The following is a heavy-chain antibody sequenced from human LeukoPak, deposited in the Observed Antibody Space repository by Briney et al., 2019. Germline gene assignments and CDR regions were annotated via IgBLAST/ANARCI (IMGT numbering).Heavy chain of an antibody. J-gene: IGHJ4*02. CDR2: ISISGTTI. Sequence: PGGSLRLSCAASGFTFSDYYMNWIRQAPGKGLEWVSYISISGTTIYYADSVKGRFTISRDNAKNSLYLQMNSLRAEDTAVYYCASAKIAVAGFFFDYWGQGTLVTVSS. CDR1: GFTFSDYY. CDR3: ASAKIAVAGFFFDY. V-gene: IGHV3-11*04. D-gene: IGHD6-19*01.